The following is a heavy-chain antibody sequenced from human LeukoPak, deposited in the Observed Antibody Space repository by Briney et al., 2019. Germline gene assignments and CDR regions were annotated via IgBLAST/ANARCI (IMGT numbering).Heavy chain of an antibody. J-gene: IGHJ3*02. V-gene: IGHV3-23*01. CDR2: ISGSGGST. CDR3: AKVATMIVVVISGSFDT. D-gene: IGHD3-22*01. Sequence: GGSLRLSCAASGFTFSSYAMSWVRQAPGKGLEWVSAISGSGGSTYYADSVKGRFTISRDNSKNTRYLQMNSLRAEDTAVYYCAKVATMIVVVISGSFDTWGQGSMVTVSS. CDR1: GFTFSSYA.